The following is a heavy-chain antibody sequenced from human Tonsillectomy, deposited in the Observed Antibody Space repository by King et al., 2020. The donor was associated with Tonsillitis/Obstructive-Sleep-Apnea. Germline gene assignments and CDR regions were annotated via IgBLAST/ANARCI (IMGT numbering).Heavy chain of an antibody. CDR1: GDTFSSYE. J-gene: IGHJ5*02. D-gene: IGHD3-10*01. CDR3: ARDGTGRGSWGYNWFDP. CDR2: IRPTRGIL. Sequence: QLVQSGAEVKKPGSSVKVSCKASGDTFSSYEISWVRQAPGQGLEWMGRIRPTRGILNYAQKFQGRVTITADKSTRTAYMEVSSLRSEDTAVYYCARDGTGRGSWGYNWFDPWGQGTLVTVSS. V-gene: IGHV1-69*09.